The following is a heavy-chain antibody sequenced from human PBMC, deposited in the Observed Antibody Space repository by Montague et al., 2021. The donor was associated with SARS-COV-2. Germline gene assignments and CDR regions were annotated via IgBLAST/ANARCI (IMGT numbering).Heavy chain of an antibody. CDR1: GFSLSTSGMC. D-gene: IGHD5-18*01. CDR2: IDWDDDK. J-gene: IGHJ4*02. CDR3: ARMPDQVWLDY. Sequence: PALVTPTQTLTLTCTFSGFSLSTSGMCVSWIRQPPGKALEWLAVIDWDDDKSYSTSLKTRLTISKDTSKNQVVLTMANMDPVDTATYYCARMPDQVWLDYWGQGILVTVSS. V-gene: IGHV2-70*01.